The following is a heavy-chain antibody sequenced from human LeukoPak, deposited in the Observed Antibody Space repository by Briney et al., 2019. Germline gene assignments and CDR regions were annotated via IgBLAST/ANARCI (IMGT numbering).Heavy chain of an antibody. J-gene: IGHJ4*02. CDR3: ARRVKSGYDYAIDY. D-gene: IGHD5-12*01. V-gene: IGHV5-51*01. Sequence: GESLKISCKGSGYSFSTYWTGWVRQMPGKGLEWMGIIYPGDSDTRYSPSFQGQVTISVDKSISTAYLQWSSLKASDTAMYYCARRVKSGYDYAIDYWGQGTLVTVSS. CDR2: IYPGDSDT. CDR1: GYSFSTYW.